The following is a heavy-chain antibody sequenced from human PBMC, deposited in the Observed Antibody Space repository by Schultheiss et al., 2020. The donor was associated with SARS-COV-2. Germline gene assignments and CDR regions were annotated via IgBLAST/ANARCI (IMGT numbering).Heavy chain of an antibody. Sequence: SQTLSLTCTVSGGSISRYCWSWIRQPPGKGLEWIGNMYNTGSTNYNPSLKNRVTISVDTSKNQFSLKLSSVTAADTAVYYCARDGGNYYYYGMDVWGQGTTVTVSS. D-gene: IGHD3-16*01. CDR3: ARDGGNYYYYGMDV. J-gene: IGHJ6*02. CDR1: GGSISRYC. CDR2: MYNTGST. V-gene: IGHV4-59*01.